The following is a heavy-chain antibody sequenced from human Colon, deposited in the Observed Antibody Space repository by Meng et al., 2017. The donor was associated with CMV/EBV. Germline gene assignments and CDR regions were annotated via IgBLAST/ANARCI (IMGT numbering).Heavy chain of an antibody. D-gene: IGHD2-2*01. CDR3: ARGVVVVPAANNWFDP. CDR2: IIPILGIA. J-gene: IGHJ5*02. V-gene: IGHV1-69*02. CDR1: GGTFSSYT. Sequence: SVKVSCKASGGTFSSYTISWVRQAPGQGLEWMGRIIPILGIANYAQKFQGRVTMTTDTSTSTAYMELRSLRSDDTAVYYCARGVVVVPAANNWFDPWGQGTLVTVSS.